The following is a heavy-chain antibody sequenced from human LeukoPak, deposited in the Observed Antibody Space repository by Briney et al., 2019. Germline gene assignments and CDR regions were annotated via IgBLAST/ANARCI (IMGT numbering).Heavy chain of an antibody. D-gene: IGHD6-6*01. CDR2: INPNSGGT. J-gene: IGHJ6*03. Sequence: ASVKVSCKASGYTFTGYYMHWVRQAPGQGLEWMGWINPNSGGTNYAQKSQGRVTMTRDTSISTAYMELSRLRSDDTAVYYCARYSSSSSGYYYYMDVWGKGTTVTVSS. CDR1: GYTFTGYY. CDR3: ARYSSSSSGYYYYMDV. V-gene: IGHV1-2*02.